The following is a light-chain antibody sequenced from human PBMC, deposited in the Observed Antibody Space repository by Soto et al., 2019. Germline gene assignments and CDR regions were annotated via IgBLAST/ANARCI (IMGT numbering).Light chain of an antibody. V-gene: IGLV2-11*01. Sequence: QSVLTPHASVSGSHGQSINISCSGTSIDIGSYNHVAWYQQFPGKSPKLMVYAVSDRPSGVPDRFSGSKSGNTASLTIYGLQAEDEADYFCCSYAGTYTYVLGNGTKVTVL. CDR2: AVS. CDR1: SIDIGSYNH. J-gene: IGLJ1*01. CDR3: CSYAGTYTYV.